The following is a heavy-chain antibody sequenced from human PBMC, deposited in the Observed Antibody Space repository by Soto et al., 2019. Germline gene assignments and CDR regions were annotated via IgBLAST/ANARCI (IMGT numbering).Heavy chain of an antibody. CDR1: GFIFITYG. V-gene: IGHV3-30*18. CDR2: IAYDGSNK. Sequence: QVQLVESGGGVVQPGRSLRLSCEASGFIFITYGMHWVRQAPGKGLEWVSTIAYDGSNKYYADSVKGRFTISRDNSKNTVDVQMNSLRSENTAVYYCAKDRAVATEDDYMDVWGKGTTVTVS. J-gene: IGHJ6*03. CDR3: AKDRAVATEDDYMDV. D-gene: IGHD5-12*01.